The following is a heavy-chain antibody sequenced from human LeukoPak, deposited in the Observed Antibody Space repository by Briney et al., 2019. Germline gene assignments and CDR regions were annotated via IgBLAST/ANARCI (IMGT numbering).Heavy chain of an antibody. Sequence: SETLSLTCTVSGGAITSGNYYWSWIRQPAGKGLEWIGYIYYSGNTNYYPSLKSRVTMSVDTSKNQFSLKLNSVTAADTAVYYCARHGGITMFRGLLSAFDIWGQGTMVTVSS. CDR3: ARHGGITMFRGLLSAFDI. V-gene: IGHV4-61*10. J-gene: IGHJ3*02. CDR1: GGAITSGNYY. CDR2: IYYSGNT. D-gene: IGHD3-10*01.